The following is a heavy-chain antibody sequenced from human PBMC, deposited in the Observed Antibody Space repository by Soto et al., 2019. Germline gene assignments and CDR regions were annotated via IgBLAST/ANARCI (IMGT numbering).Heavy chain of an antibody. V-gene: IGHV3-23*01. CDR2: ISGSGGST. Sequence: GGSLRLSCAASGFTFSSYAMSWVRQAPGKGLEWVSAISGSGGSTYYADSVKGRFTISRDNAKNTLYLQMNSLRDEDTAVYYCARDPDSSGSVGIYWGQGTLVTVSS. CDR1: GFTFSSYA. CDR3: ARDPDSSGSVGIY. J-gene: IGHJ4*02. D-gene: IGHD3-22*01.